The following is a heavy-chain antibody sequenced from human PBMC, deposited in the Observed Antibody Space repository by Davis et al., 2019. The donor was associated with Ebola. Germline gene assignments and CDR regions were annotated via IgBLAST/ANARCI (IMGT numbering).Heavy chain of an antibody. V-gene: IGHV3-30*04. D-gene: IGHD3-16*01. J-gene: IGHJ4*02. Sequence: GESLKISCAASGFIFRNYAMHWVRQAPGKGLEWVAVVSHSERERFYADSVKGRFTISRDNSENTLYLQMNSLTADDTSVYYCARAGFDEGLDYWGQGTPVTVSS. CDR1: GFIFRNYA. CDR3: ARAGFDEGLDY. CDR2: VSHSERER.